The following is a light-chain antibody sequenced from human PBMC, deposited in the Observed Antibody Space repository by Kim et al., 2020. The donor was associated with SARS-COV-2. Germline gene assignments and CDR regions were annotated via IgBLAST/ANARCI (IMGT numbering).Light chain of an antibody. V-gene: IGLV1-44*01. CDR2: NNN. CDR1: SSNIGSNA. J-gene: IGLJ3*02. Sequence: ELTQPPSASGTLGQRVTTSCSGSSSNIGSNAVNWYQQLPGMAPNLLIYNNNQRPSGVPDRFSGSKSGTSASLAISGLQSEDETDYYCAAWDDSLSGRVFGVGTQLTVL. CDR3: AAWDDSLSGRV.